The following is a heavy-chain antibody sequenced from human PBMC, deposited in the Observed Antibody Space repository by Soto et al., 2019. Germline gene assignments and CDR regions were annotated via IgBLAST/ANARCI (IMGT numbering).Heavy chain of an antibody. CDR2: IGLDGSNK. J-gene: IGHJ4*02. D-gene: IGHD4-17*01. V-gene: IGHV3-33*01. CDR3: ARAGGASDYGDAVPIDH. Sequence: QVQLVESGGGVVQPGRSLRLSCAASGFTFSNYGMHWVRQAPGKGLEWLTVIGLDGSNKYYADSVKGRFTVSRDNSKYTLYLQMNSLRAEDTAMYYCARAGGASDYGDAVPIDHWGQGTLVTISS. CDR1: GFTFSNYG.